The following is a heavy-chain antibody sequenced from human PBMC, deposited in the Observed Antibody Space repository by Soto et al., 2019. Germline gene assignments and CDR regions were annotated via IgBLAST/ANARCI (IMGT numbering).Heavy chain of an antibody. CDR2: IYYSGTT. CDR3: TSPSHCSSTSCYAGEI. Sequence: LTCTVSGGSIISYYWSWIRQPPGKGLEWIGYIYYSGTTDYAAPVKGRFTISRDDSKNTLYLQMNSLKTEDTAVYYCTSPSHCSSTSCYAGEIWGQGTTVTVSS. V-gene: IGHV3-15*01. D-gene: IGHD2-2*01. CDR1: GGSIISYY. J-gene: IGHJ6*02.